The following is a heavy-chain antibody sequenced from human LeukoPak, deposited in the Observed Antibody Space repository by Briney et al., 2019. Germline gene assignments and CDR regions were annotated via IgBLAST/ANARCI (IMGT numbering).Heavy chain of an antibody. Sequence: SQTLSLTCAISGDSFSSNSAAWNWLRQSPSRGLEWLGSTYYRSKLYNDYAVSVKSRLTINPATSKNQFSLQLNSVTPEDTAVYYCARESIAAAVAFDIWGQGTMVTVSS. CDR3: ARESIAAAVAFDI. CDR1: GDSFSSNSAA. D-gene: IGHD6-13*01. CDR2: TYYRSKLYN. V-gene: IGHV6-1*01. J-gene: IGHJ3*02.